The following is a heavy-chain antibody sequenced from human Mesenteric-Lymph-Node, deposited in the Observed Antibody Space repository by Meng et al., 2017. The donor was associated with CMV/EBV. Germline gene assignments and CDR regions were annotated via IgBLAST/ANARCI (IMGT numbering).Heavy chain of an antibody. CDR3: AQSRRVLRFLEWLSPPGGMDV. D-gene: IGHD3-3*01. Sequence: SQTLSLTCAVYGGSFSGYYWSWIRQPPGKGLEWIGEINHSGSTNYNPSLKSRVTISVDTSKNQFSLKLSSVTAADTAVYYCAQSRRVLRFLEWLSPPGGMDVWGQGTTVTVSS. CDR1: GGSFSGYY. V-gene: IGHV4-34*01. CDR2: INHSGST. J-gene: IGHJ6*02.